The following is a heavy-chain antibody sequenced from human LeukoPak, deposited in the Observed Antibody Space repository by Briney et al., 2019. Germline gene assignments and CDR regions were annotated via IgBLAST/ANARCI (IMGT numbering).Heavy chain of an antibody. V-gene: IGHV1-8*01. D-gene: IGHD3-9*01. J-gene: IGHJ6*03. CDR2: MNPNSGNT. Sequence: EASVKVSCKASGYTFTSYDINWVRQATGQGLEWMGWMNPNSGNTGYAQKFQGRVTMTRNTSISTAYMELSSLRSEDTAVYYCARGYYLRYFDWLLYRARAGYYYYYMDVWGKGTTVTISS. CDR1: GYTFTSYD. CDR3: ARGYYLRYFDWLLYRARAGYYYYYMDV.